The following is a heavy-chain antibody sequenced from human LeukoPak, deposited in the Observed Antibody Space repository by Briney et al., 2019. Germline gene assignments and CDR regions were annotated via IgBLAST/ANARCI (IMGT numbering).Heavy chain of an antibody. CDR2: TYYRSKWYN. D-gene: IGHD3-10*01. CDR1: GDSVSSNSAA. CDR3: AREGYYGSGSYHNLFDY. J-gene: IGHJ4*02. Sequence: SQTLSLTCAISGDSVSSNSAAWNWIRQSPSRGLEWLGRTYYRSKWYNDYAVSVKSRITINPDTSKNQFSLQLNSVTPEDTAVYYCAREGYYGSGSYHNLFDYWGQGTLVTVSS. V-gene: IGHV6-1*01.